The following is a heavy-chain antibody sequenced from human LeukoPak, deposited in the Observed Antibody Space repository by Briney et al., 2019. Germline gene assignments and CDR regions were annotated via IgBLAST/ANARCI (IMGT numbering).Heavy chain of an antibody. CDR2: ISISGNTI. CDR1: GLTFSSYE. J-gene: IGHJ4*02. CDR3: ARGQDEYSSGYIDY. D-gene: IGHD3-22*01. Sequence: QPGGSLRLSCAASGLTFSSYEMNWVRQAPGKGLEWVSYISISGNTIYYADSVKGRFTISRDNAKNSLYLQMNSLRAEDTAVYYCARGQDEYSSGYIDYWGQGTLVTVSS. V-gene: IGHV3-48*03.